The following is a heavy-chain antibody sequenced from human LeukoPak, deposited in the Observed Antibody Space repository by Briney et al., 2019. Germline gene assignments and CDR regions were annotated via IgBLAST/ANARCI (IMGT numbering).Heavy chain of an antibody. Sequence: LRLSCAASGFTFSSYEMNWVRQPPGKGLEWIGEINHSGSTNYNPSLKSRVTISVDTSKNQFSLKLSSVTAADTAVYYCARTTALFTMVRGTGFDYWGQGTLVTVSS. CDR2: INHSGST. CDR3: ARTTALFTMVRGTGFDY. CDR1: GFTFSSYE. J-gene: IGHJ4*02. V-gene: IGHV4-34*01. D-gene: IGHD3-10*01.